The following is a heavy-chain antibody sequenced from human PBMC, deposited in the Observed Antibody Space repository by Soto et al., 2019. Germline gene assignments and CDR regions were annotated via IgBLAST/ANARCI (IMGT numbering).Heavy chain of an antibody. Sequence: GASVKVSCKASGYTFTSYAMHWVRQAPGQSLEYMGWINAGNGNTKYSQSLEGRVTITRDTSASVVYMELTSLRSEDTAVYYCAREHDFLTGYSLAFWGQGTLVTVSS. CDR1: GYTFTSYA. CDR3: AREHDFLTGYSLAF. V-gene: IGHV1-3*01. J-gene: IGHJ4*02. CDR2: INAGNGNT. D-gene: IGHD3-9*01.